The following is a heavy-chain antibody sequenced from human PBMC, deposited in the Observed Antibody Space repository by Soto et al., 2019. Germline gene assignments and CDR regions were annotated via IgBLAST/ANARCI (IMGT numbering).Heavy chain of an antibody. J-gene: IGHJ4*02. CDR3: ASGYGSGSYYTKTYYFDY. V-gene: IGHV4-31*03. CDR1: GGSISGGGYY. D-gene: IGHD3-10*01. CDR2: IYYSGST. Sequence: SETLSLTCTVSGGSISGGGYYWSWIRQHPGKGLEWIGYIYYSGSTYYNPSLKSRVTISVDTSKNQFSLKLSSVTAADTAVYYCASGYGSGSYYTKTYYFDYWGQGTLVTVSS.